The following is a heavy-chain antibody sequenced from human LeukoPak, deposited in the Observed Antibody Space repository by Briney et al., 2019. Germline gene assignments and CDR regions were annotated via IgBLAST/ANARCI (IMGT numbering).Heavy chain of an antibody. CDR1: GFTFSNYA. CDR2: ISYDGSNK. D-gene: IGHD3-22*01. J-gene: IGHJ5*02. Sequence: PGGSLRLSCAASGFTFSNYAMSWVRQAPGKGLEWVAVISYDGSNKYYADSVKGRFTISRDNSKNTLYLQMNSLRAEDTAVYYCARGGYYDGDGGWFDPWGQGTLVTVSS. V-gene: IGHV3-30-3*01. CDR3: ARGGYYDGDGGWFDP.